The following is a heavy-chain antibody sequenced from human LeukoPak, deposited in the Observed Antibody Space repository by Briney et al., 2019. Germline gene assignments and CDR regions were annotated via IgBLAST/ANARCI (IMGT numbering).Heavy chain of an antibody. V-gene: IGHV4-59*08. CDR2: IYYSGST. Sequence: SETLSLTCTVSGGSISSYYWSWTRQPPGKGLEWIGYIYYSGSTNYNPSLKSRVTISVDTSKNQFSLKLSSVTAADTAVYYCARHEEVEMATNFDYWGQGTLVTVSS. D-gene: IGHD5-24*01. CDR3: ARHEEVEMATNFDY. J-gene: IGHJ4*02. CDR1: GGSISSYY.